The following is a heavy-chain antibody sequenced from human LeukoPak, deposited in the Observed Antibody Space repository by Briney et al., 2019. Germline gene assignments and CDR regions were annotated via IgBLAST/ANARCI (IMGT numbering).Heavy chain of an antibody. CDR2: ISGSTSTI. Sequence: GGSLRLSCAASGFTFSTYSMNGVRQAPGKGLEWVSYISGSTSTIYYEDSVKGRFTISRDNGKNSLYLQMNSLRAEDAAVYYCAGGIGGDSYGRFGCWGQGTLVTVSS. CDR3: AGGIGGDSYGRFGC. J-gene: IGHJ4*02. V-gene: IGHV3-48*01. D-gene: IGHD5-18*01. CDR1: GFTFSTYS.